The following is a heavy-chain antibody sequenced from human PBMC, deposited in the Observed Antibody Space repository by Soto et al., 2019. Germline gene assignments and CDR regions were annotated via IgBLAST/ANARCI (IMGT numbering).Heavy chain of an antibody. CDR3: ASAPPIVATINTWFDP. Sequence: QVQLVQSGAEVKKPGSSVKVSCKPSEGTFSSYAISWVRQAPGQGLEWLGGSIPIFGTANYAQKFQGRVTITADKYTSTAYMELSSLRSEDTAVYYCASAPPIVATINTWFDPWGQGTLVTVSS. J-gene: IGHJ5*02. D-gene: IGHD5-12*01. V-gene: IGHV1-69*06. CDR2: SIPIFGTA. CDR1: EGTFSSYA.